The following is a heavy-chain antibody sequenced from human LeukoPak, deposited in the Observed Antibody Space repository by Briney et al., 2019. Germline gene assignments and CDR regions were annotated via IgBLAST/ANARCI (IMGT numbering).Heavy chain of an antibody. CDR1: GGTFSSYA. Sequence: SVKVSCKASGGTFSSYAISWVRQAPGQGLEWMGGTIPIFGTANYAQKFQGRVTITADESTSTAYMELSSLRSEDTAVYYCARVPGFYDSSGYYRLRYFDYWGQGTLVTVSS. D-gene: IGHD3-22*01. J-gene: IGHJ4*02. CDR3: ARVPGFYDSSGYYRLRYFDY. V-gene: IGHV1-69*13. CDR2: TIPIFGTA.